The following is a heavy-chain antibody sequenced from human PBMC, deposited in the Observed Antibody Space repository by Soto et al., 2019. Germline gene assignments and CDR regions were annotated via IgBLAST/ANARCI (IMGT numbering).Heavy chain of an antibody. D-gene: IGHD5-18*01. J-gene: IGHJ4*02. CDR3: ARSQYAHTASDC. CDR2: IYYSGIT. V-gene: IGHV4-31*03. Sequence: TLSLTCTVSGGSISSGGYYWSWIRQHPGKGLEWIGYIYYSGITYYNPSLKSRVTISVDTSKNQFSLKLSSVTAADTAVYYCARSQYAHTASDCWGQGTLVTVSS. CDR1: GGSISSGGYY.